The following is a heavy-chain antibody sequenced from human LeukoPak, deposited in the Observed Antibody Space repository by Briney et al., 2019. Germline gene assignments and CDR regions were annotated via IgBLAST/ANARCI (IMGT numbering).Heavy chain of an antibody. D-gene: IGHD3-22*01. V-gene: IGHV4-59*01. CDR2: IYYTGST. CDR1: GDSISSYY. J-gene: IGHJ3*02. CDR3: AKSNGYGLVDI. Sequence: SETLSLTCTVSGDSISSYYWSWIRQPPGKGLEWIAYIYYTGSTNYNPSLKSRVTISVDTSKYQFSLRLSSVTAADPAVYYCAKSNGYGLVDIWGQGTMVTVSS.